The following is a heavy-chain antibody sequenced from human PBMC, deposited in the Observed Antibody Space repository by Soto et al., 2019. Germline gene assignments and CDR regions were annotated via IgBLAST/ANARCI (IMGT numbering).Heavy chain of an antibody. CDR3: ARDSQGGEQLPFDP. V-gene: IGHV3-33*01. Sequence: QVQLVESGGGVVQPGRSLRLSCAASGFTFSSYGMHWVRQAPGKGLEWVAVIWYDGSNKYYADSVKGRFTISRDNSKNTLYLQMNGLRAEDTAVYYCARDSQGGEQLPFDPWGQGTLVTVSS. CDR2: IWYDGSNK. CDR1: GFTFSSYG. D-gene: IGHD6-6*01. J-gene: IGHJ5*02.